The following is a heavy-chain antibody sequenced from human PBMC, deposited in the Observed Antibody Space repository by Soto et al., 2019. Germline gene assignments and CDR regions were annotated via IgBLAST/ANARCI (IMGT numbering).Heavy chain of an antibody. Sequence: GESLKSSCKGSGYSFTSYWIGWVRQITGKGLEWMGIIYPGDSDTRYSPSFQGQVTMSADKSISTAYLQWSSLKASDTAMYYCATRSGPDSFDIWGQGTMVTVSS. D-gene: IGHD2-15*01. CDR3: ATRSGPDSFDI. CDR1: GYSFTSYW. J-gene: IGHJ3*02. CDR2: IYPGDSDT. V-gene: IGHV5-51*01.